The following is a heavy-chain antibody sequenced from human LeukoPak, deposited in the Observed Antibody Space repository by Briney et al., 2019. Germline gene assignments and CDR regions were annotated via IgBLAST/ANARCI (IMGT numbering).Heavy chain of an antibody. J-gene: IGHJ4*02. CDR1: GFTFSSYW. CDR3: ARVVFPSRVSDY. CDR2: IKQDGSEK. V-gene: IGHV3-7*01. Sequence: GGSLRLSCAASGFTFSSYWMSWVRQAPEKGLEWVANIKQDGSEKYYVDSVKGRFTISKDNAKNSLYLQMNSLRAEDTAVYYCARVVFPSRVSDYWGQGTLVTVSS. D-gene: IGHD2-21*01.